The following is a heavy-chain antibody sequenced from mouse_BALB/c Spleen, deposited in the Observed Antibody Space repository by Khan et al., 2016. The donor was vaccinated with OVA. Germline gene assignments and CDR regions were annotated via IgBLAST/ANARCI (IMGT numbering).Heavy chain of an antibody. D-gene: IGHD2-14*01. CDR1: GDSITTGY. Sequence: EVQLKESGPSLVKPSQTLSLTCSVTGDSITTGYWNWIRKFPGNKLEYMGYIIYTGYTYYNPSLKSRISITRHTSNNQYYLQLNYVTDEDTATYYCARSTYRYAFVYWGQGTLVTVSA. J-gene: IGHJ3*01. CDR2: IIYTGYT. CDR3: ARSTYRYAFVY. V-gene: IGHV3-8*02.